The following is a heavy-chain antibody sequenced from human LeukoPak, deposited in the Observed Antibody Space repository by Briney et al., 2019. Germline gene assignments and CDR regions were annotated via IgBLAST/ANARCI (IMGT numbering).Heavy chain of an antibody. CDR3: ARDRVAAAHFVSHRGWFDP. CDR2: INPNSGGT. J-gene: IGHJ5*01. CDR1: GYTFTGYY. D-gene: IGHD6-25*01. V-gene: IGHV1-2*06. Sequence: ASVKVSCKASGYTFTGYYMHWVRQAPGQGLEWMGRINPNSGGTNYAQKFQGRVTMTRDTSISTAYMELSRLRSDDTAVYYCARDRVAAAHFVSHRGWFDPGGQGTLVTVSS.